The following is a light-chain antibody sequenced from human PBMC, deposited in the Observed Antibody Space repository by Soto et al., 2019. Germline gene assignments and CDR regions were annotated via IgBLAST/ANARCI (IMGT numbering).Light chain of an antibody. V-gene: IGKV3-20*01. J-gene: IGKJ1*01. CDR2: GTS. Sequence: EIVLTQSPGTLSLSPGERATLSFSSSLSLSSSYLAWYQQKPVQAPRLLIYGTSIRATGIPDRFSGSGSGTDFTLTITRLEPEDFAVYYCQRFGTSPPWTFGQGTKVDIK. CDR3: QRFGTSPPWT. CDR1: LSLSSSY.